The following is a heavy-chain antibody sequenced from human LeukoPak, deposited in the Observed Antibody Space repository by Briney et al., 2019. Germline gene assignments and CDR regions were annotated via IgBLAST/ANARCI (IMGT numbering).Heavy chain of an antibody. J-gene: IGHJ4*02. V-gene: IGHV4-30-4*01. CDR1: GGSISSANYY. Sequence: SETLSLTCTVSGGSISSANYYWNWIRQPPGKGLEWIGYISYSGSTHYNPSLKSRATISADTSKDQFSLKLTSMTAADTAVYHCARGGEGYNYVYWGQGTLVTVSS. CDR2: ISYSGST. CDR3: ARGGEGYNYVY. D-gene: IGHD5-24*01.